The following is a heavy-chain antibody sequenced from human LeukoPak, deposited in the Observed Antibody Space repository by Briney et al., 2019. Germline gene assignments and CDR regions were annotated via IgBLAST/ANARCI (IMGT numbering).Heavy chain of an antibody. V-gene: IGHV3-21*03. CDR1: GFTFSSYS. CDR2: ISSSSSYI. J-gene: IGHJ6*03. CDR3: ARVYYDFWSGYYTGPYYYYYMDV. Sequence: GGSLRLSCAASGFTFSSYSMNWVRQAPGKGLEWVSSISSSSSYIYYADSVKGRFTISRDNAKNSLYLQTNSLRAEDTAVYYCARVYYDFWSGYYTGPYYYYYMDVWGKGTTVTVSS. D-gene: IGHD3-3*01.